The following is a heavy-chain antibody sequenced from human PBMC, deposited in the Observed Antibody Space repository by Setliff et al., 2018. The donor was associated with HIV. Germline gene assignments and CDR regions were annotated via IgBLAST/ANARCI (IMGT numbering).Heavy chain of an antibody. D-gene: IGHD2-15*01. J-gene: IGHJ3*02. CDR1: GFTFDRFW. CDR2: VNRDGSST. CDR3: SLGYCSGGSCYSDPEVAFDI. Sequence: PGGSLRLSCAASGFTFDRFWMHWVRQAPGKGLVWVSRVNRDGSSTTYADSVKDRFTISRDNAMNTAYLQMNSLRGEDTALYYCSLGYCSGGSCYSDPEVAFDIWGQGTMVTVSS. V-gene: IGHV3-74*01.